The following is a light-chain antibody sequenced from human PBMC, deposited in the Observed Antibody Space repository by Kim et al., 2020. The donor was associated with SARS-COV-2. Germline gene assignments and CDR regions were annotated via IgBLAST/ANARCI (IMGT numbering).Light chain of an antibody. Sequence: SVSPGERATLPCRASQNIRDNLAWYQQKPGQAPRLRIYDASTRATDIPASFSGSGSGTELTLTISSLKSEDCALYYCQQYNDWRTFGQGTKVDSK. CDR3: QQYNDWRT. CDR2: DAS. V-gene: IGKV3-15*01. J-gene: IGKJ1*01. CDR1: QNIRDN.